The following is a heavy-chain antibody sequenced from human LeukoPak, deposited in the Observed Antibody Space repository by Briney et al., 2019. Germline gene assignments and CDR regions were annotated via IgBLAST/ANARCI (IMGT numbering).Heavy chain of an antibody. J-gene: IGHJ5*02. CDR3: ARRKAAAGNFPWFDP. CDR2: IYPGDSDT. D-gene: IGHD6-13*01. CDR1: GYSFTSYW. Sequence: GESLKISCKGSGYSFTSYWIGWVRQMPGKGLEWMGIIYPGDSDTRYSPSFQGQVTTSADKSISTAYLQWSSLKASDTAMYYCARRKAAAGNFPWFDPWGQGTLVTVSS. V-gene: IGHV5-51*01.